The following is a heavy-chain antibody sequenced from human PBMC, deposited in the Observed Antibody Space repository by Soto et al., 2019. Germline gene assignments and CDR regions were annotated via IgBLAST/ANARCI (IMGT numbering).Heavy chain of an antibody. CDR2: IIPIFGTA. CDR1: GGTFSSYA. J-gene: IGHJ6*02. D-gene: IGHD6-13*01. CDR3: AKVLAAAGTEKYYYYGMDV. V-gene: IGHV1-69*06. Sequence: QVQLVQSGAEVKKPGSSVKVSCKASGGTFSSYAISWVRQAPGQGLEWMGGIIPIFGTANYAQKFQGRVTITADKSTSTAYMELISLRSEDTAVYYCAKVLAAAGTEKYYYYGMDVWGQGTTVTVSS.